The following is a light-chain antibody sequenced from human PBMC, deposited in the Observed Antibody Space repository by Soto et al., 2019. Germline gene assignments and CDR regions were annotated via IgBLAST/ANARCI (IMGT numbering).Light chain of an antibody. J-gene: IGLJ3*02. CDR1: STDVGGFTY. Sequence: QSVLTQPRSVSGSPGQSVTISCTAPSTDVGGFTYISWYQQHPGKGPRLIIYDVSKRPSGVPDRFSGSKSGSTASLTISGLQAEDEADYYCCSYAGSSSWVFGGGTKLTVL. CDR2: DVS. CDR3: CSYAGSSSWV. V-gene: IGLV2-11*01.